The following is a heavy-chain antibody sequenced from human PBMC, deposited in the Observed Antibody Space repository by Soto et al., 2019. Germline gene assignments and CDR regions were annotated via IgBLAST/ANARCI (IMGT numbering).Heavy chain of an antibody. CDR2: IYWNDDK. Sequence: GSGPTLVNPTQTLTLTCTFSGFSLSTSGVGVGWIRQPPGKALEWLALIYWNDDKRYSPSLKSRLTITKDTSKNQVVLTMTNMDPVDTATYYCAHSQGSSWYGTDWFDPWGQGTLVTVSS. D-gene: IGHD6-13*01. CDR1: GFSLSTSGVG. J-gene: IGHJ5*02. V-gene: IGHV2-5*01. CDR3: AHSQGSSWYGTDWFDP.